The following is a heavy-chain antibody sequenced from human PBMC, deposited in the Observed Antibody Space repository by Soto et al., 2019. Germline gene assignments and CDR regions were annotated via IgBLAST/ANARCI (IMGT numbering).Heavy chain of an antibody. J-gene: IGHJ5*02. D-gene: IGHD2-2*01. CDR3: AIAKLYCSSTSCPPWFDP. CDR1: GYTFTGYY. V-gene: IGHV1-2*02. CDR2: INPNSGGT. Sequence: QVQLVQSGAEVKKPGASVKVSCKASGYTFTGYYMHWVRQAPGQGLEWMGWINPNSGGTNYAQKFQGRVTMTRDTSISTAYMELSRLRSDDTAVYYCAIAKLYCSSTSCPPWFDPWGQGTLVTVSS.